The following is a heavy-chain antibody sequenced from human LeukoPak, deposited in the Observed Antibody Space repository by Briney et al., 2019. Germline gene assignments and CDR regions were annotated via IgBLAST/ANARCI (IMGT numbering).Heavy chain of an antibody. CDR2: ISSSSSYI. Sequence: PGGSLRLSCAASGFTFSSYSMNWVRQAPGKGLEWVSSISSSSSYIYYADSVKSRFTISRDNAKNSLYLQMNSLRAEDTAVYYCARDRVKTGTTIRYFDYWGQGTLVTVSS. CDR1: GFTFSSYS. J-gene: IGHJ4*02. V-gene: IGHV3-21*01. CDR3: ARDRVKTGTTIRYFDY. D-gene: IGHD1-7*01.